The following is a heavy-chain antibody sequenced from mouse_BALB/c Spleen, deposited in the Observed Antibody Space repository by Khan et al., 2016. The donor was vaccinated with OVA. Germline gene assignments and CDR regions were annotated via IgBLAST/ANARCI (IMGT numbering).Heavy chain of an antibody. CDR1: GFTFSSYG. Sequence: EVELVESGGGLVQPGGSLKLSCAASGFTFSSYGMSWVRQTPDKRLELVATINSNGGSTYYPDSVKGRFTISRDNAKNTQYLQMSSLKTEETAMYYCARMARTINWGQGTTLTVSS. J-gene: IGHJ2*01. CDR2: INSNGGST. CDR3: ARMARTIN. V-gene: IGHV5-6-3*01.